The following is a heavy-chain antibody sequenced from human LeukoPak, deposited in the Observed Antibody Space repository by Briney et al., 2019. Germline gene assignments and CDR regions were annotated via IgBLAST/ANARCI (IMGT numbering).Heavy chain of an antibody. CDR3: ARSPRRSYALQWDPEGAFDI. D-gene: IGHD2-2*01. V-gene: IGHV3-53*01. CDR1: GFTVSSNY. J-gene: IGHJ3*02. Sequence: PGGSLRLSCAASGFTVSSNYMSWVRQAPGKGLEWVSVIYSGGSTYYADSVKGRFTISRDNSKNTLYLQMNSLRAEDTAVYYCARSPRRSYALQWDPEGAFDIWGQGTMVTVSS. CDR2: IYSGGST.